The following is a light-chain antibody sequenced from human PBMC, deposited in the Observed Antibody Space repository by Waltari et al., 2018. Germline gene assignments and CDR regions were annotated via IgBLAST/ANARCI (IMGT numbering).Light chain of an antibody. CDR2: DVR. CDR3: SSYTANTRF. CDR1: CSDVGCENR. V-gene: IGLV2-18*02. Sequence: QSALTQPPSVSGSPGQSVTISCSGTCSDVGCENRVSWYQQPPGTAPKLIIYDVRNRPSGVPHRFAGSRSGNTASLTISGLQAEDEADYYCSSYTANTRFFGGGTKLTVL. J-gene: IGLJ2*01.